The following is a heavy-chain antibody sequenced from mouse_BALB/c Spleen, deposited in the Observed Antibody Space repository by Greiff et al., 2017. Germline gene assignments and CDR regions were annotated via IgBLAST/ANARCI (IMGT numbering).Heavy chain of an antibody. CDR1: GFTFSSFG. D-gene: IGHD1-2*01. Sequence: EVQRVESGGGLVQPGGSRKLSCAASGFTFSSFGMHWVRQAPEKGLEWVAYISSGSSTIYYADTVKGRFTISRDNPKNTLFLQMTSLRSEDTAMYYCARRITTATGAMDYWGQGTSVTVSS. CDR2: ISSGSSTI. CDR3: ARRITTATGAMDY. V-gene: IGHV5-17*02. J-gene: IGHJ4*01.